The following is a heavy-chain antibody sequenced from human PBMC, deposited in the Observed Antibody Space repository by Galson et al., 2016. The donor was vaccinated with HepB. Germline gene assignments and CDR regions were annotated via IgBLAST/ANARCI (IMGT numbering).Heavy chain of an antibody. J-gene: IGHJ5*02. CDR2: VYHTGST. CDR3: ARVTIFGIIEGFDP. CDR1: GGSISPYY. V-gene: IGHV4-59*01. D-gene: IGHD3-3*02. Sequence: ETLSLTCTVSGGSISPYYWSWIRQTPGLGLQYIGYVYHTGSTHYNPYLKSRVTLSGDTSKNKFSLKLSSVTAADTAIYYCARVTIFGIIEGFDPWGQGILVTVSS.